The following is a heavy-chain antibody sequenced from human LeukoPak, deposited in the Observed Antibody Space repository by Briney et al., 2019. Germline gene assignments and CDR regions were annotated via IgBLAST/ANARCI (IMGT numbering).Heavy chain of an antibody. J-gene: IGHJ4*02. CDR1: GESFSGYY. CDR3: AGDLVISSADY. Sequence: SETLSLTCAVYGESFSGYYWSWIRQPPGKGLEXIGEVNHSGSTNYNPSLKSRVTISVDTSKNQFSLKLSSVTAADTAIYYCAGDLVISSADYWGQGTLVTVSS. V-gene: IGHV4-34*01. CDR2: VNHSGST. D-gene: IGHD3-22*01.